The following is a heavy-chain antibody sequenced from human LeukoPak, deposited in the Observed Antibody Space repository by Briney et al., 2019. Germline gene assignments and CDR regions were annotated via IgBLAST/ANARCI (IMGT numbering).Heavy chain of an antibody. CDR1: GGSINSYY. J-gene: IGHJ4*02. CDR3: ARARVTSVVIPLFDY. CDR2: IYYSGST. D-gene: IGHD4-23*01. Sequence: PSETLSLTCTVSGGSINSYYWSWIRQPPGKGLECIGYIYYSGSTNYNPSLKSRVTISVDTSENQFSLKLSSVTAADTAVYYCARARVTSVVIPLFDYWGQGTLVTVSS. V-gene: IGHV4-59*01.